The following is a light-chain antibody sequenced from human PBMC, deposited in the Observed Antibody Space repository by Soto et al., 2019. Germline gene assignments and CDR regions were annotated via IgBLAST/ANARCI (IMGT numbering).Light chain of an antibody. CDR2: VAS. CDR1: QSISSY. J-gene: IGKJ4*01. CDR3: QQSSSTPQT. Sequence: DIQMTQSPASLSASVGDRVTITCRASQSISSYLSWYQQKPGKAPKLLINVASTLQSGVPSRFSGSGSVTDFTLAISSLQPEDFATYYCQQSSSTPQTFGGGTRVEIK. V-gene: IGKV1-39*01.